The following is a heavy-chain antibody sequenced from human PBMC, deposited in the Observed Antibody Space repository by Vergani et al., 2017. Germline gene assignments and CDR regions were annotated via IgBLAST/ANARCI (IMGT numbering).Heavy chain of an antibody. J-gene: IGHJ5*02. CDR2: INHSGST. CDR3: ARQYSYDFWGVNWFDP. V-gene: IGHV4-34*01. D-gene: IGHD3-3*01. CDR1: GGSFSGYY. Sequence: QVQLQQWGAGLLKPSETLSLTCAVYGGSFSGYYWSWIRQPPGKGLEWIGEINHSGSTNYNPSLKSRVTISVDTSKNQFSLKLSSVTAADTAVYYWARQYSYDFWGVNWFDPWGQGTLVTVSS.